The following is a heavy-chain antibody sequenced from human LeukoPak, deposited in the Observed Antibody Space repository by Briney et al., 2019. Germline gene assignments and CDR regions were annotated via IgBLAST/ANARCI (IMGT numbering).Heavy chain of an antibody. J-gene: IGHJ4*02. CDR3: TRDFWTDY. CDR2: VLFDGSDQ. CDR1: GFTFSSYG. V-gene: IGHV3-33*08. D-gene: IGHD3/OR15-3a*01. Sequence: GGTLRLSCAASGFTFSSYGMSWVRQAPGKGLEWLAVVLFDGSDQYYADSVQGRFTISRDNSQNTLYLQLSSLRAEDTAVYYCTRDFWTDYWGQGTLVTVSS.